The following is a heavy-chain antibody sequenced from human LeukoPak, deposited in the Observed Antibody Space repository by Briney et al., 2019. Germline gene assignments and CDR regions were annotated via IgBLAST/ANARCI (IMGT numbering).Heavy chain of an antibody. J-gene: IGHJ3*02. CDR2: IYTSGST. CDR3: ARGGVAGPRAFDI. CDR1: GGSISSYY. D-gene: IGHD6-19*01. V-gene: IGHV4-4*07. Sequence: SETLSLTCTVSGGSISSYYWSWIQQPAGKGLEWIGRIYTSGSTNYNPSLKSRVTMSVDTSKNQFSLKLSSVTAADTAVYYCARGGVAGPRAFDIWGQGTMVTVSS.